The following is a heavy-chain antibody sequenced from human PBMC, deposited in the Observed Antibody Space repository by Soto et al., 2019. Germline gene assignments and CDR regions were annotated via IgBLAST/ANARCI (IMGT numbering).Heavy chain of an antibody. CDR1: GGSISSYY. J-gene: IGHJ6*02. CDR3: ARVGIAVAGSYYYYGMDV. V-gene: IGHV4-4*07. CDR2: IYTSGST. D-gene: IGHD6-19*01. Sequence: QVQLQESGPGLVKPSETLSLTCTVSGGSISSYYWSWIRQPAGKGLEWIGRIYTSGSTNYNPSLKSRVTMSVDTSKNQFSLKLSSVTAADTAVYYCARVGIAVAGSYYYYGMDVWGQGTTVTVSS.